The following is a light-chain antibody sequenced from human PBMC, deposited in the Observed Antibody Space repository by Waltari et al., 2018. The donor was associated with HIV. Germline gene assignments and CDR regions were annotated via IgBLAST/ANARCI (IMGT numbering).Light chain of an antibody. Sequence: QFALPKPLSPCVLPASPVTIPCTGTSNDVFPYVYVSWYQQHPGRPPKLLIYEVTKRPSGVPDLFSGSKSGNAASLTVSGLQAEDDGHYYCTSYVDNYVVFFGGGTKLTVL. CDR2: EVT. V-gene: IGLV2-8*01. CDR1: SNDVFPYVY. J-gene: IGLJ2*01. CDR3: TSYVDNYVVF.